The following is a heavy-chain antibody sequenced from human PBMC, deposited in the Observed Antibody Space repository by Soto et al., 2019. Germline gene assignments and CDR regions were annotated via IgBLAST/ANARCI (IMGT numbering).Heavy chain of an antibody. CDR2: IYYSGST. CDR1: GGSVRSSTYY. V-gene: IGHV4-39*01. CDR3: ARHPSNFWFDP. J-gene: IGHJ5*02. D-gene: IGHD4-4*01. Sequence: SETLSLTCTVSGGSVRSSTYYWGWIRQSPGKGLEWIGSIYYSGSTHNNPSLKSRVTMSVDTYTNQFSLKLMSVTAADTAVYYCARHPSNFWFDPWGQGTLVTVSS.